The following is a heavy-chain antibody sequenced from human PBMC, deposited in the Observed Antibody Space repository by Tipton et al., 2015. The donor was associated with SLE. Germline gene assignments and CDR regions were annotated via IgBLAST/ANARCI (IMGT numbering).Heavy chain of an antibody. CDR3: ARQLGKTRDVAFDI. D-gene: IGHD7-27*01. CDR1: GGSISSGGYY. Sequence: TLSLTCTVSGGSISSGGYYWSWIRQHPGKGLEWIGYIYYSGSTNYNPSLKSRVTISVDTSKNQFSLKLSSVTAADTAVYYCARQLGKTRDVAFDIWGQGTMVTVSS. V-gene: IGHV4-61*08. J-gene: IGHJ3*02. CDR2: IYYSGST.